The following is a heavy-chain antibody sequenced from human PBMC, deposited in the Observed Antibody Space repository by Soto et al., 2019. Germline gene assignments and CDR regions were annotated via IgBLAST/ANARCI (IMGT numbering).Heavy chain of an antibody. D-gene: IGHD2-21*02. Sequence: EVQLLESGGGLVQPGGSLRLSCVVSGFTFSSYAMTWVRQPPGKGLEWVSSISGSGGTTYYADSVKGRFTISRDNSKKTLSLQRNRLRAEDTAIYYGAKPPYIGVTTMYYHGLDGGARGTRSASP. CDR1: GFTFSSYA. V-gene: IGHV3-23*01. J-gene: IGHJ6*02. CDR3: AKPPYIGVTTMYYHGLDG. CDR2: ISGSGGTT.